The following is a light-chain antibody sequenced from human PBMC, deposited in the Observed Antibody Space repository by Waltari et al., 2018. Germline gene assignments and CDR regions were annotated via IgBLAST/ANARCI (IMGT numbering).Light chain of an antibody. CDR3: PGGDSSTAV. J-gene: IGLJ2*01. CDR2: QDS. V-gene: IGLV3-1*01. CDR1: KLGDKY. Sequence: SYELTQPPSVSVSPGQTASITCSGDKLGDKYACWYQQKPGQSPVLVIYQDSKRPSGIPGRFPWPHPGKPGTLNHSGAQANDEADYYRPGGDSSTAVFGGGTKLTVL.